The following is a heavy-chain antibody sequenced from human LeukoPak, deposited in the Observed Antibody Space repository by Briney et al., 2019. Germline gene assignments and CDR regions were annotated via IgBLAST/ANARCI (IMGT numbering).Heavy chain of an antibody. CDR2: IYLNGNT. CDR1: GDSINSGGYY. V-gene: IGHV4-30-2*01. CDR3: ARVRLPYAGGYLTGVGMDV. Sequence: PSETLSLTCTVSGDSINSGGYYWSWIRQPPGKGLERIAYIYLNGNTYYNPSLKSRVTISVDKSKNQFSLKLSSVTAADTAVYYCARVRLPYAGGYLTGVGMDVWGQGTTVTVSS. D-gene: IGHD3-9*01. J-gene: IGHJ6*02.